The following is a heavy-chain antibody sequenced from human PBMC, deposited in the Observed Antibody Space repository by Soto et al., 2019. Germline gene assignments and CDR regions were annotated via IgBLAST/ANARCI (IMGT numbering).Heavy chain of an antibody. CDR2: ISWNSGSI. D-gene: IGHD6-13*01. Sequence: GGSLRLSCXASGFTFDDYAMHWVRQAPGKGLEWVSGISWNSGSIGYADSVKGRFTISRDNAKNSLYLQMNSLRAEDTALYYCAKDKYGSRAYFDYWGQGTLVTVSS. V-gene: IGHV3-9*01. CDR3: AKDKYGSRAYFDY. CDR1: GFTFDDYA. J-gene: IGHJ4*02.